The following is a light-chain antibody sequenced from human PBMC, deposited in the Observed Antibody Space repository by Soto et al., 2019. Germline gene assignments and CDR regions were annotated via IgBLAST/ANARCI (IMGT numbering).Light chain of an antibody. CDR3: QQYGSSGT. CDR1: QSVRNN. CDR2: GAS. Sequence: EIVMTQSPATLSVSPGERATLSCRASQSVRNNLAWYQQKPGQAPRLLIYGASTRATGIPDRFSGSGSGTDFTLTLSRLEPEDFAVYYCQQYGSSGTFGQGTKVDIK. V-gene: IGKV3-20*01. J-gene: IGKJ1*01.